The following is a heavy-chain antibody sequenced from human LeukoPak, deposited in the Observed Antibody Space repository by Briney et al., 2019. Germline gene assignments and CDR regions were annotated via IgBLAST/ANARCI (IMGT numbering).Heavy chain of an antibody. Sequence: GGSLRLSCADSGFIFSSYAMSWVRQAPGKGLEWVSVISGSGGSTYYADSVKGRFTISRDNSKNTLYLQMNSLRAEDTAVYYCAKGGSTSCYSSMDVWGKGTTVTASS. CDR2: ISGSGGST. J-gene: IGHJ6*03. D-gene: IGHD2-2*01. CDR3: AKGGSTSCYSSMDV. V-gene: IGHV3-23*01. CDR1: GFIFSSYA.